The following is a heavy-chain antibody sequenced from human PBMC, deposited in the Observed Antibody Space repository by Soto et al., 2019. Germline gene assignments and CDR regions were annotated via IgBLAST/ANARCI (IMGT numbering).Heavy chain of an antibody. CDR1: GGSISNGGYS. CDR2: IYHSGST. V-gene: IGHV4-30-2*01. J-gene: IGHJ4*02. Sequence: SETLSLTCAVSGGSISNGGYSWSWIRQPPGKGLEWIGYIYHSGSTYYNPSLKSRVTISVDRSKNQFSLKLSSVTAADTAVYYCAAGGGLPRYYWGQGTLVTVPQ. D-gene: IGHD5-12*01. CDR3: AAGGGLPRYY.